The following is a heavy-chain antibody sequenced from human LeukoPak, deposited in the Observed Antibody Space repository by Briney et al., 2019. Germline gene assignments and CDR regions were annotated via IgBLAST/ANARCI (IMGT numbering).Heavy chain of an antibody. CDR3: ASAKIAQSPFGVVINETVPLWFDP. J-gene: IGHJ5*02. Sequence: SQTLPLTCAISGDSVSSNSAAWNWIRQSPSRGLEWLGRTYYRSKWYNDYAVSVKSRITINPDTSKNQFSLQLNSVTPEDTAVYYCASAKIAQSPFGVVINETVPLWFDPWGQGTLVTVSS. CDR2: TYYRSKWYN. V-gene: IGHV6-1*01. D-gene: IGHD3-3*01. CDR1: GDSVSSNSAA.